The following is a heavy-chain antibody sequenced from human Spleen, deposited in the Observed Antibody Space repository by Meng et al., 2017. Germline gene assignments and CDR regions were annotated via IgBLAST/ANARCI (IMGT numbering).Heavy chain of an antibody. Sequence: SETLSLTCAVSGYSITGSYNWCWIRQSPGKRLEWIGSLYQSGSTYYNPSLKSRVTISVDTSKNQFSLKLSSVTAADTAVYYCARDELLMSIAAAGTYYHYGMDVWGQGTTVTVSS. CDR1: GYSITGSYN. D-gene: IGHD6-13*01. V-gene: IGHV4-38-2*02. CDR2: LYQSGST. J-gene: IGHJ6*02. CDR3: ARDELLMSIAAAGTYYHYGMDV.